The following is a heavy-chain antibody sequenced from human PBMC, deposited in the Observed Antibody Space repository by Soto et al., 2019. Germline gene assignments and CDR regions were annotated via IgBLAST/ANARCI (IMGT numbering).Heavy chain of an antibody. CDR2: IWYDGSNK. CDR1: GFTFSSYG. J-gene: IGHJ6*02. D-gene: IGHD3-3*01. CDR3: AREEGPIFGVVIVYYYGMDV. V-gene: IGHV3-33*01. Sequence: GGSLRLSCAASGFTFSSYGMHWVRQAPGKGLEWVAVIWYDGSNKYYADSVKGRFTIPRDNSKNTLYLQMNSLRAEDTAVYYCAREEGPIFGVVIVYYYGMDVWGQGTTVTVSS.